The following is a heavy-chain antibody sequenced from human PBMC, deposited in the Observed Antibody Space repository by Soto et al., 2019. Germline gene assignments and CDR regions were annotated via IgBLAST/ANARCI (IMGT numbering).Heavy chain of an antibody. CDR2: ISSNGGST. CDR1: GFTSSSYA. Sequence: GGSLRLSCAASGFTSSSYAMHXVRQAPGKGLEYVSAISSNGGSTYYANSVKGRFTISRDNSKNTLYLQMGSLRAEDMAVYYCARGNFDWLFTPPFDYWGQGTLVTVSS. CDR3: ARGNFDWLFTPPFDY. V-gene: IGHV3-64*01. J-gene: IGHJ4*02. D-gene: IGHD3-9*01.